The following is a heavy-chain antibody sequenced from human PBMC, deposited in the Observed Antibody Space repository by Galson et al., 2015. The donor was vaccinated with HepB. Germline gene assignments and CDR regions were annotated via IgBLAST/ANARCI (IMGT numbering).Heavy chain of an antibody. CDR2: ISTYNDVT. D-gene: IGHD2-8*01. CDR1: GYTFNTYG. CDR3: AKDNDHNFDY. J-gene: IGHJ4*02. V-gene: IGHV1-18*04. Sequence: VKVSCKATGYTFNTYGIFWARQAPGQGLEWMGWISTYNDVTNYAQKFQGRVTMTTDTSTSTAYLELRSLRSDDTAVYYCAKDNDHNFDYWGQGTLVPVSS.